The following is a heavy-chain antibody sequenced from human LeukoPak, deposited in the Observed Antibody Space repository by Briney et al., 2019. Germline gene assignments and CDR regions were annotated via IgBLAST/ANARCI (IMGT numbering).Heavy chain of an antibody. CDR1: GGSVSDYY. J-gene: IGHJ4*02. V-gene: IGHV4-59*02. CDR2: IYYTGST. D-gene: IGHD7-27*01. CDR3: ASRKLGNDY. Sequence: SETLSLTCTISGGSVSDYYWSWIRQSPGKGLEWIGYIYYTGSTTYNPPLKSRVTISADTSKNQFSLKLSSVTAADTAVYYCASRKLGNDYWGQGTPVTVSS.